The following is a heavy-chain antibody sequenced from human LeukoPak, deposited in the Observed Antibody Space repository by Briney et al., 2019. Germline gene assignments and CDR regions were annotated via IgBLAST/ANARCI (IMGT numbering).Heavy chain of an antibody. J-gene: IGHJ4*02. V-gene: IGHV3-9*01. CDR2: ISWNSGSI. CDR1: GFTFDDYA. CDR3: AKDIRRSGGSIDY. D-gene: IGHD2-15*01. Sequence: GRSLRLSCAASGFTFDDYAMHWVRQAPGKGLEWVSGISWNSGSIGYADSVKGRFTISRDNAKSSLYLQMNSLGAEDTALYYCAKDIRRSGGSIDYWGQGTLVTVSS.